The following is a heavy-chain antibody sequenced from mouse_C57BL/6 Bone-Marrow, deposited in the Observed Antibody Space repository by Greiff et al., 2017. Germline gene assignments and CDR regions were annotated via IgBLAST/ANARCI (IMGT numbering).Heavy chain of an antibody. CDR1: GFTFSSYG. CDR2: ISSGGSYT. CDR3: ARRFMHYYAMDY. D-gene: IGHD1-1*01. Sequence: EVMLVESGGDLVKPGGSLKLSCAASGFTFSSYGMSWVRPTPDKRLEWVATISSGGSYTYYPDSVKGRFTISRDNAKNTLYLQMSSLKSEDTAMYYCARRFMHYYAMDYWGQGTSVTVSS. J-gene: IGHJ4*01. V-gene: IGHV5-6*02.